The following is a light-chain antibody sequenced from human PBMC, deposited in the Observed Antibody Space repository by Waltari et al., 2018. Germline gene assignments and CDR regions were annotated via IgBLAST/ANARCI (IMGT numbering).Light chain of an antibody. Sequence: FVLSQPHSVSESPGKTVTISCTRSSGTFAANYVHWYQRRPGSVPTIVSYKDNERPSGSRDRFSGSADRYSGTASLTTSGLRAEDEADYCCQSYDNTDYVVFGGWTKLTVL. CDR2: KDN. J-gene: IGLJ2*01. CDR1: SGTFAANY. V-gene: IGLV6-57*03. CDR3: QSYDNTDYVV.